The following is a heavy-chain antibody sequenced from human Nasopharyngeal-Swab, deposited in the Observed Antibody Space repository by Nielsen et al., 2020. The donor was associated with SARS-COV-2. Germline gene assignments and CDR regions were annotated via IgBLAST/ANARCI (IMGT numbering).Heavy chain of an antibody. Sequence: ASVKVSCKASGYTFTSYAMNWVRRAPGQGLEWMGWINTNTGNPTYAQGFTGRFVFSSDTSVSTAYLQISSLKAEDTAVYYCARDSSKILWTNSFRPAYYMDVWGKGTTVTVSS. CDR2: INTNTGNP. CDR1: GYTFTSYA. CDR3: ARDSSKILWTNSFRPAYYMDV. V-gene: IGHV7-4-1*02. J-gene: IGHJ6*03. D-gene: IGHD2-21*01.